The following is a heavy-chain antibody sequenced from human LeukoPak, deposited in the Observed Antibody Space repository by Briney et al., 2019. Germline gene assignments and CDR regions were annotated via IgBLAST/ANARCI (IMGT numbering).Heavy chain of an antibody. D-gene: IGHD6-19*01. J-gene: IGHJ4*02. CDR3: ARVGDSSGWLHDY. V-gene: IGHV4-30-2*01. Sequence: SQTLSLTCTVSGGSISSGGYYWSWIRQPPGKGLEWIGYIYHTGTTYYNPSLKGRVTISVDRSKNQVSLKLSSVTAADTAVYYCARVGDSSGWLHDYWGQGTLVTVSS. CDR2: IYHTGTT. CDR1: GGSISSGGYY.